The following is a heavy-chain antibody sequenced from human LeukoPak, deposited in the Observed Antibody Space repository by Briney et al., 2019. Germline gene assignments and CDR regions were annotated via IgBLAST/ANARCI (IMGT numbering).Heavy chain of an antibody. CDR1: GFSFSSYS. J-gene: IGHJ4*02. CDR2: ISSSSYI. Sequence: GGSLRLSCAASGFSFSSYSMNWVREAPGKGLEWVSSISSSSYIYYADSVKGRFTISRDNAKNSLYLQMNSLRAEDTAVYYCASAADYYDSSGYLRVYYFDYWGQGTLVTVSS. CDR3: ASAADYYDSSGYLRVYYFDY. V-gene: IGHV3-21*01. D-gene: IGHD3-22*01.